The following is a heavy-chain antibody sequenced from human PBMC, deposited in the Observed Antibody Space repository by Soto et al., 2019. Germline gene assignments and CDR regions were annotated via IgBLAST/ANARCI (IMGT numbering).Heavy chain of an antibody. CDR2: ISYDGSNK. D-gene: IGHD3-16*01. V-gene: IGHV3-30-3*01. CDR1: GFTFSSYA. Sequence: QVQLVESGGGVVQPGRSLRLSCAASGFTFSSYAMHWVRQAPGKGLEWVAVISYDGSNKYYADSVKGRFTISRDNSKNTLYLQMNSLRAEETAVYYCARDHDGYFDYWGQGTLVTVSS. CDR3: ARDHDGYFDY. J-gene: IGHJ4*02.